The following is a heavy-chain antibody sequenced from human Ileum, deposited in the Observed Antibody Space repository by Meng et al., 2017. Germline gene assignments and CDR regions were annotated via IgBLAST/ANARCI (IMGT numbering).Heavy chain of an antibody. J-gene: IGHJ4*02. CDR2: IYYSGST. Sequence: QVQLQEPGPGLVKPSQTLSLTGTVSGGSISSGDDYWSGIRQPPGKGLEWMGYIYYSGSTYYNPSLKSRLTISVDTSKNQFSLKLSSVTAADTAVYYCARDRDSSGYYPYWGQGTLVTVSS. V-gene: IGHV4-30-4*01. CDR3: ARDRDSSGYYPY. D-gene: IGHD3-22*01. CDR1: GGSISSGDDY.